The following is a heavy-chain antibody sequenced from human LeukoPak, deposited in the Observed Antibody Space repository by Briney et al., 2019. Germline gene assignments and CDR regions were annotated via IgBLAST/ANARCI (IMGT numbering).Heavy chain of an antibody. CDR2: INYDARSR. D-gene: IGHD1-1*01. CDR3: VRGAGPGTPFD. V-gene: IGHV3-74*01. J-gene: IGHJ1*01. Sequence: PGGSLRLSCAASGFTFSLSWMHWVRQAPGKGLEWVSSINYDARSRTYADSVKGRLTISRDNAENTLFLQMNSLRVKDSAIYSCVRGAGPGTPFDWGQGILVTVSS. CDR1: GFTFSLSW.